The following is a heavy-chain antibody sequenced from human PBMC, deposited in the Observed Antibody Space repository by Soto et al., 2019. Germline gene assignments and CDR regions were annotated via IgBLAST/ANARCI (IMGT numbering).Heavy chain of an antibody. J-gene: IGHJ5*02. Sequence: GASVKVSCKASGYTFTGHYMHWVRQAPGQGLEWMGWINPNSGGTNYAQKFQGRVTMTRDTSISTAYMELSRLRSDDTAVYYCARDLSSTSFQPLNWFDPWGQGTLVTVSS. V-gene: IGHV1-2*02. CDR1: GYTFTGHY. CDR3: ARDLSSTSFQPLNWFDP. D-gene: IGHD2-2*01. CDR2: INPNSGGT.